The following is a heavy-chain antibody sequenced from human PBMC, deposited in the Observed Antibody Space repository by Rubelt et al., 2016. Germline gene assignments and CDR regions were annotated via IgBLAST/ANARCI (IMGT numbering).Heavy chain of an antibody. CDR1: GGSLSGYY. J-gene: IGHJ4*02. Sequence: QVQLQQWGAGLLRPSETLSLTCAIYGGSLSGYYGSWIRQYPGKGLEWIGEINHSGSTNYNPSLKSRVTISVDTSKNQFSLKLSSVTAADTAVYYCARHAYRGYCSSTSCYEGSRPLDYWGQGTLVTVSS. CDR2: INHSGST. V-gene: IGHV4-34*01. D-gene: IGHD2-2*01. CDR3: ARHAYRGYCSSTSCYEGSRPLDY.